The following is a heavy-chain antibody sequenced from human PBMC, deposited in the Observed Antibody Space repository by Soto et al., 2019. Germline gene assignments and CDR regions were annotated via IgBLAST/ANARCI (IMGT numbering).Heavy chain of an antibody. Sequence: PGGSLRLSCAASGFTFSDYYMTWIRQAPGKGQERLSYISISGSTINYADSVKGRFTISRDNAKNSLYLQMNSLRGEDTAVYFCVRPEECGGHCSSYFQQWGQGTLVTVSS. V-gene: IGHV3-11*01. J-gene: IGHJ1*01. CDR3: VRPEECGGHCSSYFQQ. CDR1: GFTFSDYY. D-gene: IGHD2-21*01. CDR2: ISISGSTI.